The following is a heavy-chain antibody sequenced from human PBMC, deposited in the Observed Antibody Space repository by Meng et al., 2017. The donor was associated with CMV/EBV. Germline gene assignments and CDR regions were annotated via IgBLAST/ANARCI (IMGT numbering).Heavy chain of an antibody. D-gene: IGHD3-3*01. CDR3: ARDNRRGGVDY. J-gene: IGHJ4*02. Sequence: QVPLQESGPGLVKHYQTLSLTCTVSGGSISSGDYYWSSILQPPGKGLEWIGYIYYSGSTYYNPSLKSRVTISVDTSKNQFSLKLSSVTAADTAVYYCARDNRRGGVDYWGQGTLVTVSS. CDR1: GGSISSGDYY. V-gene: IGHV4-30-4*08. CDR2: IYYSGST.